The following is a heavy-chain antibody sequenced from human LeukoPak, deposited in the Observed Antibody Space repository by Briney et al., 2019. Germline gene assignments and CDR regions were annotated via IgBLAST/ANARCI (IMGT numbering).Heavy chain of an antibody. CDR1: GFTFSNDW. V-gene: IGHV3-7*04. CDR3: ARAVY. CDR2: IKQDGSEK. D-gene: IGHD6-19*01. J-gene: IGHJ4*02. Sequence: GGSLRLSCVASGFTFSNDWMSWVRPAPGRGLEWVANIKQDGSEKYYVDSVKGRFTISRDNAKDSLYLQMNSLRVEDTAIYYCARAVYWGQGTLVTVSS.